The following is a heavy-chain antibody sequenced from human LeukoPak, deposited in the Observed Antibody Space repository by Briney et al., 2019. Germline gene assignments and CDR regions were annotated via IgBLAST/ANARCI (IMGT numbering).Heavy chain of an antibody. V-gene: IGHV4-34*01. Sequence: PSETLSLTCAVYGGSFSSYYWSWIRQPPGKGLEWIGEINHSGGTNYNPSLKSRVTISVDTSKNQFSLKLSSVTAADTTVYYCARGGGSSGYYFDSWGQGTLVTVSS. CDR2: INHSGGT. CDR3: ARGGGSSGYYFDS. J-gene: IGHJ4*02. CDR1: GGSFSSYY. D-gene: IGHD3-10*01.